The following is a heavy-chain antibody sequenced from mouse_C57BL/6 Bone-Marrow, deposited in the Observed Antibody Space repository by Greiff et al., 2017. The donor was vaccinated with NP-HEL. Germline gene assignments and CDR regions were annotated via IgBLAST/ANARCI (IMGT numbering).Heavy chain of an antibody. CDR1: GFTFSNYW. CDR2: IRLKSDNYAT. V-gene: IGHV6-3*01. CDR3: TEDSWRYAMDY. J-gene: IGHJ4*01. Sequence: EVKVEESGGGLVQPGGSMKLSCVASGFTFSNYWMNWVRQSPEKGLEWVAQIRLKSDNYATHYAESVKGRLTISRDDYKSSVYLQMNNLRAEDTVIYYCTEDSWRYAMDYWGQGTSVTVSS.